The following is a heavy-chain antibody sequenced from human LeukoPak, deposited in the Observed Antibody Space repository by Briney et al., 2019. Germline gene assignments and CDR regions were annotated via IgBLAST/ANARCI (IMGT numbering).Heavy chain of an antibody. D-gene: IGHD3-22*01. V-gene: IGHV5-51*01. J-gene: IGHJ4*02. CDR2: IYPGDSDT. CDR1: GSTFTTHW. CDR3: ARQGYYYDSVDY. Sequence: GSLQISCQGFGSTFTTHWIAWVRQLPGKGLEGMGIIYPGDSDTRYSPSFQGQVTISADKSISTAYLQWSSLKASDTAMYYCARQGYYYDSVDYCGQGTLVTVSS.